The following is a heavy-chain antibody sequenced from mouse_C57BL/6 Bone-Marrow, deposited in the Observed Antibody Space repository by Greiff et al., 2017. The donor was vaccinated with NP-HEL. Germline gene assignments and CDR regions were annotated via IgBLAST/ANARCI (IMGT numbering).Heavy chain of an antibody. CDR3: ARSGWKTTVVGAY. CDR1: GYTFTSYD. CDR2: IYPRDGST. D-gene: IGHD1-1*01. V-gene: IGHV1-85*01. Sequence: QVQLKQSGPELVKPGASVKLSCKASGYTFTSYDINWVKQRPGQGLEWIGWIYPRDGSTKYNEKFKGKATLTVDTSSSTAYMELHSLTSEDSAVYFCARSGWKTTVVGAYWGQGTLVTVSA. J-gene: IGHJ3*01.